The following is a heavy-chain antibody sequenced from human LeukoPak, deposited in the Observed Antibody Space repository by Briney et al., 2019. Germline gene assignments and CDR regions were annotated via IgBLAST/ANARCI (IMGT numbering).Heavy chain of an antibody. J-gene: IGHJ4*02. D-gene: IGHD6-13*01. CDR1: GFTVSSNY. CDR2: ISGSGGST. Sequence: GGSLRLSCAASGFTVSSNYMSWVRQAPGKGLEWVSAISGSGGSTYYADSVKGRFTISRDNSKNTLYLQMNSLRAEDTAVYYCAKPYSSTRKGGFDYWGQGTLVTVSS. CDR3: AKPYSSTRKGGFDY. V-gene: IGHV3-23*01.